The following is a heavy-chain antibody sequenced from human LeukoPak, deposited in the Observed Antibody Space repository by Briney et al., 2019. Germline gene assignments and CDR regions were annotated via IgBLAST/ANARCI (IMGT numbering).Heavy chain of an antibody. Sequence: PSETLSLTCTVSGGSISSGDYYWSWIRQPPGKGLEWIGYIYYSGSTYYNPSLKSRVTISVDTSKNQFSLKLSPVTAADTAVYYCARDFITMVRGLPGYWGQGTLVTVSS. CDR3: ARDFITMVRGLPGY. V-gene: IGHV4-30-4*01. CDR2: IYYSGST. D-gene: IGHD3-10*01. CDR1: GGSISSGDYY. J-gene: IGHJ4*02.